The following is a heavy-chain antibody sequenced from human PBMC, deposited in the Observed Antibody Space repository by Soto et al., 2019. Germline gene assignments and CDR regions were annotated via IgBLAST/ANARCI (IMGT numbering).Heavy chain of an antibody. Sequence: SETLSLTCTVAGGSISNYYWSWIRQPPGKGLVWIGYIYSSGSTKYNPSLQSRVSISSDTSKNQLSLKLTSVSAADTAVYFCARGTPQYLNSWYDLFDFWGQGILVTVSS. V-gene: IGHV4-59*01. J-gene: IGHJ4*02. CDR2: IYSSGST. D-gene: IGHD6-13*01. CDR1: GGSISNYY. CDR3: ARGTPQYLNSWYDLFDF.